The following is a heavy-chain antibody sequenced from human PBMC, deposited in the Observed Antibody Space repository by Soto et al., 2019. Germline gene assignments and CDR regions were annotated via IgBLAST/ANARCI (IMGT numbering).Heavy chain of an antibody. V-gene: IGHV4-61*08. CDR1: GGSVSSGGYY. J-gene: IGHJ4*02. CDR3: ARVDVRVSARRYFDY. Sequence: QVQLQESGPGPVKPSETLSLTCTVSGGSVSSGGYYWSWIRQPPGKGLEWIGYNHYSGSTDYNPSLKSRVTISVDTSKNQFSLKLSSVTAADTAVYYCARVDVRVSARRYFDYWGQGTLVTVSS. CDR2: NHYSGST. D-gene: IGHD6-6*01.